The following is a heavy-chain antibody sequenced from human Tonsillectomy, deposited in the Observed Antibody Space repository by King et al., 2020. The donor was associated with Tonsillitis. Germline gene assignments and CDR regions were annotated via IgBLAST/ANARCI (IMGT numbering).Heavy chain of an antibody. Sequence: VQLVESGGGLVQPGRSLRLSCAASGFDFDKHGMHWVRQVPGKGLEWVGGISWNRERKDYAESVKGRFTISRDNTEKTLFLQMKSLRPDDTAFYYCAKNSYSGSTVGFDSCGQGTLLSVSS. V-gene: IGHV3-9*01. J-gene: IGHJ4*02. D-gene: IGHD2-15*01. CDR2: ISWNRERK. CDR3: AKNSYSGSTVGFDS. CDR1: GFDFDKHG.